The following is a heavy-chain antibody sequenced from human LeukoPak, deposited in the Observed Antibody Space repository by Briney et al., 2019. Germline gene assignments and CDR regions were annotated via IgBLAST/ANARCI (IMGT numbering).Heavy chain of an antibody. D-gene: IGHD3-10*01. Sequence: PGGSLRLSCAASGFTFSSYWMTWVRQAPGKGLEWVANINRDGSEKYYVDSVKGRFTISRDNARNSLYLQMNSLRAEDTAVYYCARAISGIEDYWGQGTLVTVSS. CDR3: ARAISGIEDY. CDR1: GFTFSSYW. J-gene: IGHJ4*02. CDR2: INRDGSEK. V-gene: IGHV3-7*01.